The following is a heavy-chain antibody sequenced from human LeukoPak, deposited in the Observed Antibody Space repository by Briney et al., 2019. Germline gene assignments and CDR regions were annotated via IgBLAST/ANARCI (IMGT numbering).Heavy chain of an antibody. CDR3: ARDDTYGSGSSNGDY. CDR2: IYYSGST. D-gene: IGHD3-10*01. Sequence: SETLSLTCTVSGGSISSGDYYWSWIRQPPGKGLEWIGYIYYSGSTYYNPSLKSRVTISVDTSKNQSSLKLSSVTAADTAVYYCARDDTYGSGSSNGDYWGQGTLVTVSS. CDR1: GGSISSGDYY. V-gene: IGHV4-30-4*01. J-gene: IGHJ4*02.